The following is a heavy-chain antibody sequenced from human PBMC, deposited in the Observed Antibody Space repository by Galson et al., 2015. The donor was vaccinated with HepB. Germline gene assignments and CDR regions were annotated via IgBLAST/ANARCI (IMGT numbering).Heavy chain of an antibody. D-gene: IGHD1-26*01. Sequence: SLRLSCAASGFTFSSYGMHWVRQAPGKGLEWVAVIWYDGSNKYYADSVKGRFTISRDNSKNTLYLQMNSLRAEDTAVYYCARDGDGRWYFDLWGRGTLVTVSS. CDR1: GFTFSSYG. CDR3: ARDGDGRWYFDL. CDR2: IWYDGSNK. V-gene: IGHV3-33*01. J-gene: IGHJ2*01.